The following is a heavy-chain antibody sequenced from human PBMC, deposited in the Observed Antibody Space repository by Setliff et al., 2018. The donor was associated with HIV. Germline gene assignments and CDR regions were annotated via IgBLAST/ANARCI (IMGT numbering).Heavy chain of an antibody. CDR1: GFSLSNYW. V-gene: IGHV3-74*01. CDR3: ARGGSYSHGAFDI. D-gene: IGHD1-26*01. CDR2: INGDGSST. Sequence: GGSLRLSCAASGFSLSNYWIHWVRQPPGKGLVWVSRINGDGSSTTYADSVKGRCTISRDNAKNTLYLQMNSLRAEDTAVYYCARGGSYSHGAFDIWGQGTMVTVSS. J-gene: IGHJ3*02.